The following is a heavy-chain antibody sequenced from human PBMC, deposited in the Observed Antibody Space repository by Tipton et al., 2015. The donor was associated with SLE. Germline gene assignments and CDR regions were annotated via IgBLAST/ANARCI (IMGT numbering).Heavy chain of an antibody. V-gene: IGHV3-48*01. J-gene: IGHJ3*02. CDR2: TGSSVDST. D-gene: IGHD3-10*01. CDR1: GFTFSIYS. Sequence: SLRLSCAASGFTFSIYSMNWVRQAPGKGLEWVSYTGSSVDSTYYADSVKGRFTISRDNAKNLLYLQMNSLRAEDTAVYYCVRGSGNPAFNIWGQGTMVTVSS. CDR3: VRGSGNPAFNI.